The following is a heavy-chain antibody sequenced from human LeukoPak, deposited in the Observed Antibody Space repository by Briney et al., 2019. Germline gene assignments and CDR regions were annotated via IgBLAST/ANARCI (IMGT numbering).Heavy chain of an antibody. CDR2: IKQDGSEI. CDR3: ARDRSGSGSYYTHWYFDL. CDR1: GFTFSNYW. Sequence: PGGSLRLSCAASGFTFSNYWIGWVRQAPGKWLEWVANIKQDGSEIYYVDSVKGRFTISRDTAKDSLYLQMNSLRAEDTAVYYCARDRSGSGSYYTHWYFDLWGRGTLVTVSS. D-gene: IGHD3-10*01. V-gene: IGHV3-7*01. J-gene: IGHJ2*01.